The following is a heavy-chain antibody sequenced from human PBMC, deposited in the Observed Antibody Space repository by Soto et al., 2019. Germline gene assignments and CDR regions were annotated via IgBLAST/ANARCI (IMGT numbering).Heavy chain of an antibody. CDR2: ISGSGGST. D-gene: IGHD3-10*01. Sequence: PGGSLRLSCAASGFTFSSYAMSWVRQAPGKGLEWVSAISGSGGSTYYADSVKGRFTISRDNSKNTLYLQMNSLRAEDTAVYYCARIYGSGRASNWFDPWGQGTLVTVSS. CDR3: ARIYGSGRASNWFDP. J-gene: IGHJ5*02. CDR1: GFTFSSYA. V-gene: IGHV3-23*01.